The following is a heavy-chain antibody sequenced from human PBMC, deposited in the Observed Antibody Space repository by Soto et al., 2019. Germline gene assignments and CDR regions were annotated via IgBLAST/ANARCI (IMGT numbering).Heavy chain of an antibody. D-gene: IGHD3-22*01. Sequence: PGGSLRLSCAASGFTVSSNYMSWVRQAPGKGLEWVSVIYSGGSTYYADSVKGRFTISRDNSKNTLYLQMNSLRAEDTAVYYCARDRVESGYPEYFQHWGQGTPVTVSS. V-gene: IGHV3-53*01. CDR2: IYSGGST. CDR1: GFTVSSNY. CDR3: ARDRVESGYPEYFQH. J-gene: IGHJ1*01.